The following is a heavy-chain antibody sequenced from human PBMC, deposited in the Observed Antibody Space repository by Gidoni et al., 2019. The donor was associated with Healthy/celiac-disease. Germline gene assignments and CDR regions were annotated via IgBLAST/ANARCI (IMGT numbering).Heavy chain of an antibody. CDR1: GYTFTRYD. CDR3: ARVLSVGYSSSWSLSYYYYGMDV. D-gene: IGHD6-13*01. CDR2: MNPNSGNT. Sequence: QVQLVQSGAEVKKPGASVKVSCKASGYTFTRYDINWVRQATGQGLEWMGWMNPNSGNTGYAQKFQGRVSMTRNTSISTAYMELSSLRSEDTAVYYCARVLSVGYSSSWSLSYYYYGMDVWGQGTTVTVSS. J-gene: IGHJ6*02. V-gene: IGHV1-8*01.